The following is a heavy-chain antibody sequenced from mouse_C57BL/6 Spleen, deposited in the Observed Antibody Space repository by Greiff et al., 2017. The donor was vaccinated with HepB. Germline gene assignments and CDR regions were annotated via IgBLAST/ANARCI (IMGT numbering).Heavy chain of an antibody. Sequence: QVQLKQPGTELVKPGASVKLSCKASGYTFTSYWMHWVKQRPGQGLEWIGNINPSNGGTNYNEKFKSKATLTVDKSSSTAYMQLSSLTSEDSAVYYCARDHLGYSYAMDYWGQGTSVTVSS. CDR3: ARDHLGYSYAMDY. V-gene: IGHV1-53*01. J-gene: IGHJ4*01. D-gene: IGHD3-2*02. CDR2: INPSNGGT. CDR1: GYTFTSYW.